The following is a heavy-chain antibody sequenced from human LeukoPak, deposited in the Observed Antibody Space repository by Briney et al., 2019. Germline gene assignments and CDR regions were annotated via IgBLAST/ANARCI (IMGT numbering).Heavy chain of an antibody. CDR1: GGSISSGDYY. J-gene: IGHJ4*02. Sequence: SQTLSLTCTVSGGSISSGDYYWSWIRQPPGKGLEWIGSIYYSGSTYYNPSLKSRVTISVDTSKNQFSLKLSSVTAADTAVYYCAMGGNHYYDSSREDYWGQGTLVTVSS. V-gene: IGHV4-39*01. CDR2: IYYSGST. CDR3: AMGGNHYYDSSREDY. D-gene: IGHD3-22*01.